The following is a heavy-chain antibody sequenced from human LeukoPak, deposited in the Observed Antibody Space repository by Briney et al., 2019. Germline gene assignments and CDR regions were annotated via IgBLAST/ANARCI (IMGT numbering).Heavy chain of an antibody. Sequence: SETLSLTCAVSGGSIGGGSYYWSWIRQPPGKGLEWIGYIYHNGTAYYTPSTDCNPSFKSRVTCSVGPSKNQFFLTLSSVTAADRAVYYCARVSSSSWHYFDFCGQATLVTVSS. CDR2: IYHNGTA. CDR3: ARVSSSSWHYFDF. D-gene: IGHD6-13*01. J-gene: IGHJ4*02. CDR1: GGSIGGGSYY. V-gene: IGHV4-30-2*01.